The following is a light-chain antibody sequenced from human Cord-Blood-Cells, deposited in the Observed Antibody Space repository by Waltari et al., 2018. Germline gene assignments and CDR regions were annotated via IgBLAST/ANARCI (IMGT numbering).Light chain of an antibody. CDR1: RSNIGAGYD. Sequence: QSVLTQPPSVSGAPGQRVTISCPGSRSNIGAGYDVHWYQQLPGTAPKLLIYGNSNRPSGVPDRFSGSKSGTSASLAITGLQAEDEADYYCQSYDSSLSGSSVFGGGTKLTVL. V-gene: IGLV1-40*01. CDR2: GNS. J-gene: IGLJ3*02. CDR3: QSYDSSLSGSSV.